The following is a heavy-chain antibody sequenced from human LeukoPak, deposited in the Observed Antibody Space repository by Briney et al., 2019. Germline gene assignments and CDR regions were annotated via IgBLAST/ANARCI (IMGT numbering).Heavy chain of an antibody. Sequence: QPGGSLRLSCAASGFTFSSYWMTWVRQAPGKGLEGVANTKQDGSEKYYVDSVKGRFTIFRDNAKNSLYLQMNSLRAEDTAVYYCARVLDSSSSRYQAFPYWGQGTLVTVSS. CDR3: ARVLDSSSSRYQAFPY. CDR1: GFTFSSYW. CDR2: TKQDGSEK. V-gene: IGHV3-7*01. J-gene: IGHJ4*02. D-gene: IGHD2-15*01.